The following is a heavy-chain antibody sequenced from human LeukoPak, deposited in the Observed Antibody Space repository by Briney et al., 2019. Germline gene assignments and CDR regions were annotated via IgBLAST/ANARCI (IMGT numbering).Heavy chain of an antibody. CDR1: GYTFTGYY. CDR3: GLGYCSSTSCPMDV. CDR2: INPNSGGT. V-gene: IGHV1-2*02. J-gene: IGHJ6*03. Sequence: ASVKVSCKASGYTFTGYYMHWVRQAPGQGLEWMGWINPNSGGTNYAQKFQGRVTMTRDTSISTAYMELSRLRSGDTAVYYCGLGYCSSTSCPMDVWGKGTTVTVSS. D-gene: IGHD2-2*01.